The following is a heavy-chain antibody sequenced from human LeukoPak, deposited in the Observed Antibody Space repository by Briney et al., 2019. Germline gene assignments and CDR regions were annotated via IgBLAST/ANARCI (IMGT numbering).Heavy chain of an antibody. CDR1: GFTFSSYA. D-gene: IGHD3-10*01. CDR2: ISGSGGST. Sequence: GGSLRLSCAASGFTFSSYAMSWVRQAPGKGLEWVSAISGSGGSTYYADSVKGRFTISRDNSKNTLYLQMNSLRAEDTAVYYCARGYYGSGSYWRVLDYWGQGTLVTVSS. CDR3: ARGYYGSGSYWRVLDY. V-gene: IGHV3-23*01. J-gene: IGHJ4*02.